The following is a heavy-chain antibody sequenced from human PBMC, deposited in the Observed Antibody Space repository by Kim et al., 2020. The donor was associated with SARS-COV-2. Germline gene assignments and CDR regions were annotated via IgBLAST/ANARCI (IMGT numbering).Heavy chain of an antibody. CDR3: ALAAADPYYDGMDV. J-gene: IGHJ6*02. D-gene: IGHD6-13*01. Sequence: NPSLKSRVTIAVDTSKNQCSLKLSSVTAADTAVYYCALAAADPYYDGMDVWGQGTTVTVSS. V-gene: IGHV4-4*09.